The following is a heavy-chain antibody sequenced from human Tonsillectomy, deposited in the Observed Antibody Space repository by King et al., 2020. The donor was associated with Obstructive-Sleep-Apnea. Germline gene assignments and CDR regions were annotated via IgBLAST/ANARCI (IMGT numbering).Heavy chain of an antibody. CDR2: IYYSGST. CDR3: AVQPDYGDSGGGMDV. D-gene: IGHD4-17*01. V-gene: IGHV4-39*07. Sequence: QLQESGPGLVKPSETLSLTCTVSGGSISSSSYYWGWIRQPPGKGLEWIGSIYYSGSTYYNPSLKSRVTISVDTSKNQFSLKLSSVTAADTAVYYCAVQPDYGDSGGGMDVWGQGTTVTVSS. CDR1: GGSISSSSYY. J-gene: IGHJ6*02.